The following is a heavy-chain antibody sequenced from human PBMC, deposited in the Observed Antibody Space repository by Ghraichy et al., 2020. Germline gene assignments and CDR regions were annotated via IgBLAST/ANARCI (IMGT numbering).Heavy chain of an antibody. CDR2: IYYSGST. CDR3: ARDPLGVTELGYYGMDV. D-gene: IGHD1-26*01. J-gene: IGHJ6*02. CDR1: GGSISSYY. V-gene: IGHV4-59*01. Sequence: SETLSLTCTVSGGSISSYYWSWIRQPPGKGLEWIGYIYYSGSTNYNPSLKSRVTISVDTSKNQFSLKLSSVTAADTAVYYCARDPLGVTELGYYGMDVWGQGTTVTVSS.